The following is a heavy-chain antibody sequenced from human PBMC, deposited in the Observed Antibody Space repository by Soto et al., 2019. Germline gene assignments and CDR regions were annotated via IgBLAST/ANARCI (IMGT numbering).Heavy chain of an antibody. V-gene: IGHV1-69*04. Sequence: ASVKVSCEASGGTFSSYTISWVRQAPGQGLEWMGRIIPILGIANYAQKFQGRVTITADKSTSTAYMELSSLRSEDTAVYYCARDRATVVVVAATQAEYFQHWGQGTLVTVSS. CDR3: ARDRATVVVVAATQAEYFQH. CDR1: GGTFSSYT. D-gene: IGHD2-15*01. CDR2: IIPILGIA. J-gene: IGHJ1*01.